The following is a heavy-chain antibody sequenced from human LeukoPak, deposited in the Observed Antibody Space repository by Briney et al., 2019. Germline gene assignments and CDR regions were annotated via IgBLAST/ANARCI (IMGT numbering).Heavy chain of an antibody. V-gene: IGHV5-51*01. D-gene: IGHD1-1*01. J-gene: IGHJ5*02. CDR3: ARGRSTHTTWLAT. CDR1: GYNFPTYW. Sequence: GESLKISCQTSGYNFPTYWIAWVRQMPGKGLEWMGIIYPRDSEIRYGPSFQGQVTISADTSTATAYLQWNSLQFSDTGIYYCARGRSTHTTWLATWGQGTLVTVSS. CDR2: IYPRDSEI.